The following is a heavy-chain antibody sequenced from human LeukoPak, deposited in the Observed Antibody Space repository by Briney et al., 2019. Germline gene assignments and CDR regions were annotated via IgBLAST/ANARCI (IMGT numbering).Heavy chain of an antibody. CDR2: ISESGGTT. V-gene: IGHV3-48*03. J-gene: IGHJ5*02. CDR3: GRGNRYFLDSSGSFDH. Sequence: GGSLRLSCAASGFTFSSYDMNWVRQAPGKGLEWVSYISESGGTTFYADSAKGRFSVSRDSAKNSLYLQMNSLGADDTAVYYCGRGNRYFLDSSGSFDHWGQGTLVTVSS. D-gene: IGHD3-22*01. CDR1: GFTFSSYD.